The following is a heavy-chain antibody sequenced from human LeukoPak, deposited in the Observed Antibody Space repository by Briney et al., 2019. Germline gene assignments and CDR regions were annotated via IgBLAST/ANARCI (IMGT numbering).Heavy chain of an antibody. V-gene: IGHV4-4*02. J-gene: IGHJ4*02. CDR1: GGSISSSNW. Sequence: SETLSLTCAVSGGSISSSNWWSWVRQPPGKGLEWIGEIYHSGSTNYNPSLKSRVTISVDTSKNQFSLKLSSVTAADTAVYYCARGRYDFWSGYYAHWGQGTLVTVSS. D-gene: IGHD3-3*01. CDR3: ARGRYDFWSGYYAH. CDR2: IYHSGST.